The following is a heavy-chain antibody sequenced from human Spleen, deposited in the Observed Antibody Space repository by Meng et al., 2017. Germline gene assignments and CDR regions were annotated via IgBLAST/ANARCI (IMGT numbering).Heavy chain of an antibody. CDR1: AYTFTSYG. V-gene: IGHV1-18*01. Sequence: SVKVSCKAPAYTFTSYGISWVRQAPGQGLEWMGWISAYNGNTNYAQKLQGRVTMITDTSTSTAYMELRSLRSEDTAVFFCARAAGDHYDSSGPIDYWGQGTLVTVSS. CDR2: ISAYNGNT. J-gene: IGHJ4*02. D-gene: IGHD3-22*01. CDR3: ARAAGDHYDSSGPIDY.